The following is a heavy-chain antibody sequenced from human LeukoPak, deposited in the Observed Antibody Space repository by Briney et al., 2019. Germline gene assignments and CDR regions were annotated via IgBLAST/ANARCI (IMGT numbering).Heavy chain of an antibody. CDR3: ARIRRGYYDSSGPIDY. D-gene: IGHD3-22*01. J-gene: IGHJ4*02. Sequence: PSETLSLTCAVYGGSFSGYYRSWLRQPPGKGLEWIGEINHSGSTNYNPSLKSRVTISVDTSKNQFSLKLSSVTAADTAVYYCARIRRGYYDSSGPIDYWGQGTLVTVSS. CDR1: GGSFSGYY. CDR2: INHSGST. V-gene: IGHV4-34*01.